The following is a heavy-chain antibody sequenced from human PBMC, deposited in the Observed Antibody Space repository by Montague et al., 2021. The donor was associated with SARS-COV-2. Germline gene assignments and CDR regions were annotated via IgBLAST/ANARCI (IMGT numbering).Heavy chain of an antibody. Sequence: CAISGDSVSSNIATWNWIRQSPSRGPEWLGRTYYRSKWYNDYAESVKSRITIDPDTSKHQFSLHPNSVTPEDTAVYYCARIPVGSKYYFDFWGQGTLVTVSS. CDR1: GDSVSSNIAT. V-gene: IGHV6-1*01. D-gene: IGHD2-2*01. CDR2: TYYRSKWYN. J-gene: IGHJ4*02. CDR3: ARIPVGSKYYFDF.